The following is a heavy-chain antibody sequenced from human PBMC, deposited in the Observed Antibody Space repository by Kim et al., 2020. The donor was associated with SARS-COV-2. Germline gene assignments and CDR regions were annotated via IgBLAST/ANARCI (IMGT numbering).Heavy chain of an antibody. CDR3: ARSYDSSGYWSQSHYYYYGMDV. CDR1: GGTFSSYA. V-gene: IGHV1-69*13. J-gene: IGHJ6*02. CDR2: IIPIFGTA. Sequence: SVKVSCKASGGTFSSYAISWVRQAPGQGLEWMGGIIPIFGTANYAQKFQGRVTITADESTSTAYMELSSLRSEDTAVYYCARSYDSSGYWSQSHYYYYGMDVWGQGTTVTVSS. D-gene: IGHD3-22*01.